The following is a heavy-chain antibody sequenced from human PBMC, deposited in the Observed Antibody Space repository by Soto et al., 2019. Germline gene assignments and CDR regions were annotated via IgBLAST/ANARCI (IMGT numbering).Heavy chain of an antibody. CDR1: LYTFASYD. CDR2: MNPNSGNT. D-gene: IGHD2-2*01. J-gene: IGHJ3*02. V-gene: IGHV1-8*01. CDR3: ARVPIVVVPAAMTNAFDI. Sequence: KXSCKASLYTFASYDSNWVRQATGEVLEWMGWMNPNSGNTGYAQKFQGRVTMTRNTSISTAYMELSSLRSEDTAVYYCARVPIVVVPAAMTNAFDIWGQGTMVTVSS.